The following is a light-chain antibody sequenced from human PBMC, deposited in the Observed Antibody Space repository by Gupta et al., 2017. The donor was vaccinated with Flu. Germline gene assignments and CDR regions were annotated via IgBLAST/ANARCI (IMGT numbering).Light chain of an antibody. CDR2: RDY. J-gene: IGLJ2*01. V-gene: IGLV3-1*01. CDR1: ELGTRY. Sequence: SYELTQPPSLSVSPGQTAIITCSGDELGTRYVSWYQQKPGQSPVVVIYRDYKRPSGIPERFSGSNSGNTATLTISGTQAMDEADYYCQAWASRTVVFGAGTKLTVL. CDR3: QAWASRTVV.